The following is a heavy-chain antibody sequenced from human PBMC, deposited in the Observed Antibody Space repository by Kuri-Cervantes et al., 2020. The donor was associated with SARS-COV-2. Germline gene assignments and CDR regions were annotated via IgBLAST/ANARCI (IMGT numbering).Heavy chain of an antibody. CDR2: ITAYSPHA. CDR1: NYDFSAFG. V-gene: IGHV1-18*01. Sequence: ASVKVSCKASNYDFSAFGIAWVRQARGQGLEWLGWITAYSPHANIGQRFQGRVTLTTDRSVRTAYMELRSLRSDDTAVYYCARDPYYYDSSGYPDWGQGTLVTVSS. CDR3: ARDPYYYDSSGYPD. D-gene: IGHD3-22*01. J-gene: IGHJ4*02.